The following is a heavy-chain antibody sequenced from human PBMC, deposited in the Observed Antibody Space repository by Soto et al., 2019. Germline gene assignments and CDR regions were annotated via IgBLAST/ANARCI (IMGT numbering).Heavy chain of an antibody. D-gene: IGHD1-26*01. Sequence: GASVKVSCKASGYTFTSYYMHWVRQAPGQGLEWMGIINPSGGSTSYAQKFQGRVSMTRDTSTSTVYMEVSSLRSEDTAVYYCASAPGVGAGHYYNFGLDVWGQVKMVTVSS. J-gene: IGHJ6*02. CDR1: GYTFTSYY. CDR3: ASAPGVGAGHYYNFGLDV. CDR2: INPSGGST. V-gene: IGHV1-46*01.